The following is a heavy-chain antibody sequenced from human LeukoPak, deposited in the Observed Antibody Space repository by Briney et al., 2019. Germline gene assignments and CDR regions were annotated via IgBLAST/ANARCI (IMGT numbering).Heavy chain of an antibody. CDR1: GFTFSSYE. D-gene: IGHD5-18*01. Sequence: GGSLRLSCSASGFTFSSYEMNWVRQAPGKGLEWVSYISSSDSTIYYADSVKGRFTISRDNAKNSLYLQMNSLRAEDTAVYYCARDRRYGYYFDYWGQGILVTVSS. CDR3: ARDRRYGYYFDY. J-gene: IGHJ4*02. CDR2: ISSSDSTI. V-gene: IGHV3-48*03.